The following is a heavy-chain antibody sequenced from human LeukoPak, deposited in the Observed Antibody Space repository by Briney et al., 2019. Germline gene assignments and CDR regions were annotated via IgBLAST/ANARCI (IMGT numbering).Heavy chain of an antibody. V-gene: IGHV1-18*01. Sequence: GASVKVSCKASGYTFTSYGISWVRQAPGQGLEWMGWISAYNDNTNYAQKLQGRVTMTTDTSTSTAYMKLRSLRSDDTAVYYCARDDYDSSGSYFDYWGQGTLVTVSS. J-gene: IGHJ4*02. CDR2: ISAYNDNT. CDR3: ARDDYDSSGSYFDY. CDR1: GYTFTSYG. D-gene: IGHD3-22*01.